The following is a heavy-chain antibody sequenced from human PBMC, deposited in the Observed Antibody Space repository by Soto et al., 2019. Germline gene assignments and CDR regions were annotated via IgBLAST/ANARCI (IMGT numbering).Heavy chain of an antibody. V-gene: IGHV4-59*08. CDR1: GGSIRSYY. CDR2: IYYSGST. J-gene: IGHJ4*02. CDR3: ARRWGSAADY. D-gene: IGHD3-16*01. Sequence: QVQLQESGPGLVKPSETLSLTCTVSGGSIRSYYWSWIRQPPGKGLEWIGYIYYSGSTNYNPSLKSRVTISVDTSKNQFPRKLSSVTAADTAVYYCARRWGSAADYWGQGTLVTVSS.